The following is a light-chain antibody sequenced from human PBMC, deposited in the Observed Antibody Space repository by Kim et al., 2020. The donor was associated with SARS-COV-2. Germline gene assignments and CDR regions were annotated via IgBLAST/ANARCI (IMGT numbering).Light chain of an antibody. CDR3: QSADSSGTWV. CDR1: ALPKQY. Sequence: VSPGQTARVTCSGDALPKQYAYWYQQKPGQAPVLVIYKDSERPSGIPERFSGSSSGTTVTLTISGVQAEDEADYYCQSADSSGTWVFGGGTQLTVL. V-gene: IGLV3-25*03. J-gene: IGLJ3*02. CDR2: KDS.